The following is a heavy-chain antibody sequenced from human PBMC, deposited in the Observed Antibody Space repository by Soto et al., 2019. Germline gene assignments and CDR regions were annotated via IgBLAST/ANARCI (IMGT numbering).Heavy chain of an antibody. J-gene: IGHJ4*02. Sequence: LRLSFMASGFTFGDHWMSWVRQAPGKGLEWVANIEHAGNEIYYFDSVKGRFTISRDNAYNSLFLHMNSLRAEDTAVYYCARGGNYYVEWGQGTMVIVSS. D-gene: IGHD3-10*02. V-gene: IGHV3-7*01. CDR1: GFTFGDHW. CDR3: ARGGNYYVE. CDR2: IEHAGNEI.